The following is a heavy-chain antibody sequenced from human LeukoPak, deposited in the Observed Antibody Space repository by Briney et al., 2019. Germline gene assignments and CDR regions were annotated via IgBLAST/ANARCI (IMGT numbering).Heavy chain of an antibody. V-gene: IGHV3-15*01. CDR2: IKSKTDGWTT. J-gene: IGHJ4*02. Sequence: GGSLRLSCAASGFTFSNAWMSWVRQAPGKGLEWVGRIKSKTDGWTTDYAAPVKGRFTISRDDSKNTLYLQMNSLKTEDTAVYYCTRAIGYWGQGTLVTVSS. CDR3: TRAIGY. CDR1: GFTFSNAW.